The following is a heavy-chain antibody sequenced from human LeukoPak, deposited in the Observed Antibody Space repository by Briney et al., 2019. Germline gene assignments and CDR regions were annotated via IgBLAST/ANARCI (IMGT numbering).Heavy chain of an antibody. Sequence: PGESLKISCKGSGYSFTSYWIGWVRQMPGKGLEWMGIIYPGGSDTRYSPSFQGQVTISADKSISTAYLQWSSLKASDTAMYYCATYTGGTGYCSGGSCYPDAFDIWGQGTMVTVSS. J-gene: IGHJ3*02. CDR1: GYSFTSYW. CDR2: IYPGGSDT. CDR3: ATYTGGTGYCSGGSCYPDAFDI. V-gene: IGHV5-51*03. D-gene: IGHD2-15*01.